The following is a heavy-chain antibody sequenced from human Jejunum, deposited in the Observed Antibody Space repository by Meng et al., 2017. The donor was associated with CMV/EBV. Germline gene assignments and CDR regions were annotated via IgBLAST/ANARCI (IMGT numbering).Heavy chain of an antibody. CDR3: VRVGTTGRVKFDL. J-gene: IGHJ6*02. D-gene: IGHD3/OR15-3a*01. CDR2: SSTDGSVR. CDR1: GFMFRSYW. Sequence: SGFMFRSYWVQWVRQAPGKGLEWVSRSSTDGSVRDYEDSVEGRFTVFRENAQSMLYLQMSSLRVEDTAVYYCVRVGTTGRVKFDLWGQGTTVTVSS. V-gene: IGHV3-74*01.